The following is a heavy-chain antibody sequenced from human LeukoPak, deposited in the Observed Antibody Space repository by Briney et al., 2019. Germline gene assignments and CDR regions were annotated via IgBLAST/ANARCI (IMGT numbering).Heavy chain of an antibody. CDR3: ARDSFGTFDY. D-gene: IGHD3-10*01. V-gene: IGHV1-69*13. CDR2: IIPIFGTA. J-gene: IGHJ4*02. CDR1: RGTFSCYA. Sequence: GASVKVSCKASRGTFSCYAISWVRQAPGQGLEWMGGIIPIFGTANYAQKFQGRVTITADESTSTAYMELSSLRSEDTAVYYCARDSFGTFDYWGQGTLVTVSS.